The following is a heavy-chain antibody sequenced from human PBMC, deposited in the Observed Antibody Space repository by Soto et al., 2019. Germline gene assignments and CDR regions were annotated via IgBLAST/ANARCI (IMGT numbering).Heavy chain of an antibody. V-gene: IGHV3-23*01. J-gene: IGHJ4*02. CDR3: AKESARYCSSPSCNVYY. CDR2: ISGSGGST. D-gene: IGHD2-2*01. CDR1: GFTFSSYA. Sequence: QAGGSLRLSCAASGFTFSSYAMSWVRQAPGKGLEWVSAISGSGGSTYYADSVKGRFTISRDNSKSTLYLQMNSLRAEDTAVYYCAKESARYCSSPSCNVYYWGQGTLVTVSS.